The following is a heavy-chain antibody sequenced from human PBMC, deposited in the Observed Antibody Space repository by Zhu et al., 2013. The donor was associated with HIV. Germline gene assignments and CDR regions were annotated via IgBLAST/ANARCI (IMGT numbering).Heavy chain of an antibody. CDR3: ARGHDRVLDWGPLDE. J-gene: IGHJ4*02. CDR1: GFIFADFF. D-gene: IGHD2-21*01. Sequence: HVQLLQSGPEMKNPGASLKMWCKTSGFIFADFFLHWVRQEPDQGLLYVAGINPFTGLTNVARSFEGRVFVTRDMSTSTFHMEMIDLRSDDTATYYCARGHDRVLDWGPLDEWGQGTLITVSS. V-gene: IGHV1-46*01. CDR2: INPFTGLT.